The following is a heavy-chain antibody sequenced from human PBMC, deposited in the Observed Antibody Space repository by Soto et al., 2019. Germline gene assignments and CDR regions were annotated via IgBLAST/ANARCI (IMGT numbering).Heavy chain of an antibody. J-gene: IGHJ6*02. V-gene: IGHV3-21*01. CDR2: ISSSSSYI. D-gene: IGHD2-2*02. CDR3: ARGCSSTSCYTEYYYYGMDV. CDR1: GFTFSSYS. Sequence: GGSLSLSCAASGFTFSSYSMNWVRQAPGKGLEWVSSISSSSSYIYYADSVKGRFTISRDNAKNSLYLQMNSLRAEDTAVYYCARGCSSTSCYTEYYYYGMDVWGQGTTVTVSS.